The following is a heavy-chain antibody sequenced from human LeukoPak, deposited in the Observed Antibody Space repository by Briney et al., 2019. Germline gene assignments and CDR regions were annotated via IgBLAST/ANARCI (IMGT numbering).Heavy chain of an antibody. J-gene: IGHJ4*02. Sequence: QPGGSLRLSCAASGFTFNTYALHWVRQAPGKGLEWVAVVSYDGSDKYYADSVKGRFTISRDNSKNTVYLQMYSLRAEGSAMYYYARSLGSGWIQLVEYWGQGTLVTGS. V-gene: IGHV3-30*03. D-gene: IGHD2-15*01. CDR2: VSYDGSDK. CDR1: GFTFNTYA. CDR3: ARSLGSGWIQLVEY.